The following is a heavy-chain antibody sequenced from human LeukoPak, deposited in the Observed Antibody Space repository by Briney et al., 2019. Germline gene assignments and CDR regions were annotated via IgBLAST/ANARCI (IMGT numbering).Heavy chain of an antibody. Sequence: GGSLRLSRVASGFTFSSYALSWVRQAPGKGLEWASAISGSGGNTYYADSAKGRFTISRDNSKNTLYLQMNSLRAEDTAVYYCAKAPPEKYCSSTSCPYYYYYYYMDVWGKGTTVIVSS. V-gene: IGHV3-23*01. CDR1: GFTFSSYA. D-gene: IGHD2-2*01. J-gene: IGHJ6*03. CDR3: AKAPPEKYCSSTSCPYYYYYYYMDV. CDR2: ISGSGGNT.